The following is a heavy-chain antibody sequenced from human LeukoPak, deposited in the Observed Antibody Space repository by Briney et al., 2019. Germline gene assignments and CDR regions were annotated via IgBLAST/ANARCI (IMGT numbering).Heavy chain of an antibody. V-gene: IGHV3-9*03. J-gene: IGHJ4*02. D-gene: IGHD6-6*01. Sequence: GGSLRLSCAASGFTFSTYGINWVRQAPGKGLEWVSGISWNSGSIGYADSVKGRFTISRDNAKNSLYLQMNSLRAEDMALYYCGKGGYSSSSRFDYWGQGTLVSVSS. CDR2: ISWNSGSI. CDR3: GKGGYSSSSRFDY. CDR1: GFTFSTYG.